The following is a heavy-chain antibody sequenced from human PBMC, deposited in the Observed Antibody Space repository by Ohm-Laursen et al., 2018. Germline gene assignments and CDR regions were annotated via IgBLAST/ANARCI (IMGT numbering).Heavy chain of an antibody. V-gene: IGHV4-59*01. CDR3: ARVLSSGWYPGYFDL. D-gene: IGHD6-19*01. CDR2: IYYSGST. J-gene: IGHJ2*01. CDR1: GGSISSYY. Sequence: PSETLSLTCTVSGGSISSYYWNWIRQPPGKGLEWIGYIYYSGSTDYNPSLKSRVTISVDTSKNQFSLKLSSVTAADTAVYYCARVLSSGWYPGYFDLWGRGTLVTVSS.